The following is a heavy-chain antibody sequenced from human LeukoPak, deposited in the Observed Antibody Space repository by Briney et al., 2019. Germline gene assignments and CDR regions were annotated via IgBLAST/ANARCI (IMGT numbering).Heavy chain of an antibody. V-gene: IGHV1-46*01. CDR1: GYTFTSYY. Sequence: ASVKVSCKASGYTFTSYYMHWVRQAPGQGLEWMGIINPSGGSTSYAQKFQGRVTMTEDTSTDTAYMELSSLRSEDTAVYYCATDLLVGYSYGYDYWGQGTLVTVSS. CDR2: INPSGGST. D-gene: IGHD5-18*01. J-gene: IGHJ4*02. CDR3: ATDLLVGYSYGYDY.